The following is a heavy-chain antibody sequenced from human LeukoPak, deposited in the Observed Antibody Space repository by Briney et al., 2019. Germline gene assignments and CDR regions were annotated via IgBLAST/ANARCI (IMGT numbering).Heavy chain of an antibody. Sequence: GGSLRLSCAASGFTFSSYAMSWVRQAPGKGLEWVAVISYDGSNKYYADSVKGRFTISRDNSKNTLYLQMNSLRAEDTAVYYCAKTWDTAMDIIYYFDYWGQGTLVTVSS. D-gene: IGHD5-18*01. J-gene: IGHJ4*02. V-gene: IGHV3-30*18. CDR2: ISYDGSNK. CDR1: GFTFSSYA. CDR3: AKTWDTAMDIIYYFDY.